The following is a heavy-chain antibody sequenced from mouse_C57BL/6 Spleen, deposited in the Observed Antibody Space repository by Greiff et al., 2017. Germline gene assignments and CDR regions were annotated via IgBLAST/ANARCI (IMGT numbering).Heavy chain of an antibody. J-gene: IGHJ2*01. CDR1: GYTFTSYW. Sequence: QVQLQQPGAELVRPGTSVKLSCKASGYTFTSYWITWVKQRPGQGLEWIGDIYPGSGSTNYNEKFKSKATLTVDTSSSTAYMQLSSLTSEDSAVYYCARDSSGYDYWGQGTTLTVSS. V-gene: IGHV1-55*01. CDR3: ARDSSGYDY. D-gene: IGHD3-2*02. CDR2: IYPGSGST.